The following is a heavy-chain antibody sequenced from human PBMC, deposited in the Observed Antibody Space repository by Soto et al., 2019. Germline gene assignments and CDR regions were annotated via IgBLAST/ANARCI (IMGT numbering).Heavy chain of an antibody. CDR3: AKGRPPFGVVITLDY. D-gene: IGHD3-3*01. CDR1: GFTFSSYA. J-gene: IGHJ4*02. V-gene: IGHV3-23*01. CDR2: ISGSGGST. Sequence: EVHLLESGGGLVQPGGSLRLSCAASGFTFSSYAMSWVRQAPGKGLEWVSAISGSGGSTYYADSVKGRFTISRDNSKNTRDLPMTSLRAEDTAVYYCAKGRPPFGVVITLDYWGQGTLVTVSS.